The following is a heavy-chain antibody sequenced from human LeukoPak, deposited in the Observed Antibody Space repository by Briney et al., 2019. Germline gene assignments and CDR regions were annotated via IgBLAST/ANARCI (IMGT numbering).Heavy chain of an antibody. D-gene: IGHD3-10*01. CDR3: ARSRGRKVTQLDS. CDR1: VDSISTYY. Sequence: SQTLSLTCTVSVDSISTYYWSWIRQPPGKALECIGYIYSRGSPDYYPSLKSRVTISLDKPKNQFSLNLNSVTAGDTAVYYCARSRGRKVTQLDSWGQGILVTVSS. V-gene: IGHV4-4*09. CDR2: IYSRGSP. J-gene: IGHJ4*02.